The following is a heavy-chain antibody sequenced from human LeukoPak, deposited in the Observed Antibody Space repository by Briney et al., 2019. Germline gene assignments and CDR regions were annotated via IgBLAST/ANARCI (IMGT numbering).Heavy chain of an antibody. Sequence: GASVKVSCKASGYTFTGYYMHWLRQAPGQGLEWMGRINPNSGGTNYAQKFQGRVTMTRDTSISTAYMELSRLRYDDTAVYYCARDKYYDYVWGSYRPDYWGQGTLVTVSS. CDR3: ARDKYYDYVWGSYRPDY. D-gene: IGHD3-16*02. V-gene: IGHV1-2*06. J-gene: IGHJ4*02. CDR2: INPNSGGT. CDR1: GYTFTGYY.